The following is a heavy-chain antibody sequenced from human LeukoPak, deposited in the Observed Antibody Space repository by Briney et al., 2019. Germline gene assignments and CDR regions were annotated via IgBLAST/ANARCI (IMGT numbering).Heavy chain of an antibody. D-gene: IGHD6-6*01. CDR2: T. CDR3: ARDSSSISARRAWYFDL. Sequence: TYSADSVKGRLAISRDNSKKTLYLEMNSLRVEDTAVYYCARDSSSISARRAWYFDLWGRGTLVTVSS. V-gene: IGHV3-23*01. J-gene: IGHJ2*01.